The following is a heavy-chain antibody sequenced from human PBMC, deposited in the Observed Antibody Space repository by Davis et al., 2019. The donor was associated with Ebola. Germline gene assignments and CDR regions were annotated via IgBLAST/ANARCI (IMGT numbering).Heavy chain of an antibody. V-gene: IGHV1-3*01. CDR3: ARDGSDY. J-gene: IGHJ4*02. Sequence: AASVKVSCKASGYTFTRSAMHWVRQAPGQRLEWMGWINAGNGNTKYSQKFQGRVTITRDTSASTVYMELSSLRSEDTAVYYCARDGSDYWGQGTLVTVSS. D-gene: IGHD2-15*01. CDR2: INAGNGNT. CDR1: GYTFTRSA.